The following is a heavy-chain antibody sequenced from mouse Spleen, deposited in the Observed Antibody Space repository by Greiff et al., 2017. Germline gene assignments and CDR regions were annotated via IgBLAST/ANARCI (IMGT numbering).Heavy chain of an antibody. CDR3: ARKGDYDGEGYAMDY. D-gene: IGHD2-4*01. CDR2: IWSDGST. J-gene: IGHJ4*01. Sequence: VQLQQSGPGLVAPSQSLSITCTVSGFSLTSYGVHWVRQPPGKGLEWLVVIWSDGSTTYNSALKSRLSISKDNSKSQVFLKMNSLQTDDTAMYYCARKGDYDGEGYAMDYWGQGTSVTVSS. V-gene: IGHV2-6*02. CDR1: GFSLTSYG.